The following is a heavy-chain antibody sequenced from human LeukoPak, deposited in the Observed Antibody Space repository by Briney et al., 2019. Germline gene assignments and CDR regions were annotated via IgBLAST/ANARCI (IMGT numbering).Heavy chain of an antibody. Sequence: SETLSLTCAVYGGSFSGYYWSRIRQPPGKGLEWIGEINHSGSTNYNPSLKSRVTISVDTSKNQFSLKLSSVTAADTAVYYCARGRLYYYGSGSLDYWGQGTLVTVSS. D-gene: IGHD3-10*01. CDR3: ARGRLYYYGSGSLDY. CDR2: INHSGST. CDR1: GGSFSGYY. J-gene: IGHJ4*02. V-gene: IGHV4-34*01.